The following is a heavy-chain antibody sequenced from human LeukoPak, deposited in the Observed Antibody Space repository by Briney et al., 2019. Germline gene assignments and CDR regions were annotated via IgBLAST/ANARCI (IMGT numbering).Heavy chain of an antibody. Sequence: ASVKVSCKASGYTFINYHMHWVRQAPGQGLEWMGRIYPSSGGTNYAQKFQGRITLTTDTSINTAYMELSRLRFDDTAVYYCVRDAEGAAISVNYWFDPWGQGTLVTVSS. V-gene: IGHV1-2*06. CDR1: GYTFINYH. CDR3: VRDAEGAAISVNYWFDP. CDR2: IYPSSGGT. J-gene: IGHJ5*02. D-gene: IGHD2-2*02.